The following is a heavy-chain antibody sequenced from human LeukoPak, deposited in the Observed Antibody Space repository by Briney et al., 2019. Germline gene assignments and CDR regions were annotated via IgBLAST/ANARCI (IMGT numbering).Heavy chain of an antibody. D-gene: IGHD3-10*01. CDR3: ARDGFVPMVRGNHGMDV. Sequence: PGGSLRLSCAASGFTFRNYWMGWVRQAPGKGLEWVANTKPDGSAEYYADSVRGRFTTSRDNANNLLYLQMNRLRAEDTAVYYCARDGFVPMVRGNHGMDVWGQGTTVTVSS. CDR1: GFTFRNYW. J-gene: IGHJ6*02. V-gene: IGHV3-7*01. CDR2: TKPDGSAE.